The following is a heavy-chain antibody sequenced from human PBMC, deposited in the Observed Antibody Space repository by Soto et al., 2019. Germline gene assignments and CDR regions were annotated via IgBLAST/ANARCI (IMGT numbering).Heavy chain of an antibody. V-gene: IGHV4-4*02. CDR2: IYHSGST. CDR3: ASLPYSWLPLDN. Sequence: QVQLQESGPGLVKPSGTLSLTCAVSGGSISSSNWWSWVRQPPGKGREGIGEIYHSGSTNYNPSLKSRVNISVDKSKNQFSLKLSSVTAADTAVYYCASLPYSWLPLDNWGQGTLVTVSS. D-gene: IGHD5-12*01. J-gene: IGHJ4*02. CDR1: GGSISSSNW.